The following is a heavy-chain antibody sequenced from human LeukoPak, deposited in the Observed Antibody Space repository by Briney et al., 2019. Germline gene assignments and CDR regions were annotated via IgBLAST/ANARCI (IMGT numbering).Heavy chain of an antibody. D-gene: IGHD3-10*01. Sequence: GGSLRLSCAASGFTFDDYAMHWVRQAPGKGREWVCLISWEGGRTYYADSVQGRVTISSDMINNSLYMQMSSLRAEDPALYYCAKDKFDRSGSYYFDYWGQGNLVTVSS. CDR3: AKDKFDRSGSYYFDY. CDR1: GFTFDDYA. V-gene: IGHV3-43D*03. J-gene: IGHJ4*02. CDR2: ISWEGGRT.